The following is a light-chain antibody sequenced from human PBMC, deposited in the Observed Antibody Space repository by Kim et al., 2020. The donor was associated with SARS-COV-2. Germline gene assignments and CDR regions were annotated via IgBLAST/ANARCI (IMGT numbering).Light chain of an antibody. CDR2: DAS. CDR3: QQRHRWPPA. J-gene: IGKJ5*01. CDR1: QSINNY. Sequence: EIVLTQSPATLSLSPGERATLSCRASQSINNYLAWYLQRPGQAPRLLIYDASNRATGTPPRFGGSGSGTDFTLTVSSLEPEDFAVYYCQQRHRWPPAFGQGTRLEIK. V-gene: IGKV3-11*01.